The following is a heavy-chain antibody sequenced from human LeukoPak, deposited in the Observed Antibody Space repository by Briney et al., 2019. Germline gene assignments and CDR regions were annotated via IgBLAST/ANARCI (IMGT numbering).Heavy chain of an antibody. J-gene: IGHJ5*02. Sequence: ASVKVSCKASGYTFTSYGISWVRQAPGQGLEWMGWISAYNGNTNYAQKLQGRVTMTTDTSTSTAYMELRSLRSDDTAVYYCARAFGYGDFYNWFDPWGQGTLVTVSS. CDR1: GYTFTSYG. D-gene: IGHD4-17*01. V-gene: IGHV1-18*01. CDR3: ARAFGYGDFYNWFDP. CDR2: ISAYNGNT.